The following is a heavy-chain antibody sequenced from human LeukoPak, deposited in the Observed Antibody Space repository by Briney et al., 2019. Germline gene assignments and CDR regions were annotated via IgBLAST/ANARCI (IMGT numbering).Heavy chain of an antibody. D-gene: IGHD3-16*02. Sequence: PGGSLRLSCVASGFPFSTQSMNWVRQAPGKGLEWVSYIMSSGSVIKYADSVKGRFTISRDNAKNSLYLQMNILRHEDTAVYYCAQGVCSTNYRDHRLQNWGRGTLVTVSS. CDR1: GFPFSTQS. CDR3: AQGVCSTNYRDHRLQN. J-gene: IGHJ4*02. V-gene: IGHV3-48*02. CDR2: IMSSGSVI.